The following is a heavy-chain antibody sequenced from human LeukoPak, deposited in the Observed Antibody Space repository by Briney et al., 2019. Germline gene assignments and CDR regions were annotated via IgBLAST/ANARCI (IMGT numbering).Heavy chain of an antibody. J-gene: IGHJ4*02. D-gene: IGHD6-19*01. CDR1: GFTFSSYS. CDR2: ISSSSSYI. CDR3: ASLSSGWVVYY. V-gene: IGHV3-21*01. Sequence: GGSLRLSCAASGFTFSSYSMNWVRQAPGKGLEWVSSISSSSSYIYYADSVKGRFTTSRDNAKNSLYLQMNSLRAEDTAVYYCASLSSGWVVYYWGQGTLVTVSS.